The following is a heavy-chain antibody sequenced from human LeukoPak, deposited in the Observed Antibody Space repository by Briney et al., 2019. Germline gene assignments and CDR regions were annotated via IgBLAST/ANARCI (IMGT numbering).Heavy chain of an antibody. CDR1: GGSISSTNW. D-gene: IGHD1-26*01. J-gene: IGHJ4*02. Sequence: PSGTLSLTCGVSGGSISSTNWWSWVRQPPGQGLEWIGEISLSGLTNYNPSLKSRVTMSLDKSKNHLSLNLTSVPAADTAVYYCSRESGAFSPFGYWGQGTLVTVSS. CDR2: ISLSGLT. CDR3: SRESGAFSPFGY. V-gene: IGHV4-4*02.